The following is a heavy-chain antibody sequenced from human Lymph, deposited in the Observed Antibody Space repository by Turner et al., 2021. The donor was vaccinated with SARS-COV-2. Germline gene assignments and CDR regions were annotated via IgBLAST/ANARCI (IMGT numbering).Heavy chain of an antibody. Sequence: HVQLVQSGAEVKKPGCSVKVPGESSGGTFSSYAITCGRQAPGQGLELLGGIIPILAIANYAQKFQGRVTITADKSTSTAYMELSSLRSEDTAVYYCARDSPYCSSTSCYDPWGQGTLVTVSS. J-gene: IGHJ5*02. CDR1: GGTFSSYA. CDR2: IIPILAIA. V-gene: IGHV1-69*10. CDR3: ARDSPYCSSTSCYDP. D-gene: IGHD2-2*01.